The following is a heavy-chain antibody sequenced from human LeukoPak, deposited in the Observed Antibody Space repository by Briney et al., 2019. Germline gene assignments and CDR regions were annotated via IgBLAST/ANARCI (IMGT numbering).Heavy chain of an antibody. Sequence: PSETLSLTCTVSGGSISSSSYYWGWIRQPPGKGLEWIGSIYYSGSTYYNPSLKSRVTISVDTSKNQFSLKLSSVTAADTAVYYCARRVFRLLIRKYNWFDPWGQGTLVTVSS. J-gene: IGHJ5*02. CDR2: IYYSGST. CDR1: GGSISSSSYY. V-gene: IGHV4-39*01. D-gene: IGHD2-15*01. CDR3: ARRVFRLLIRKYNWFDP.